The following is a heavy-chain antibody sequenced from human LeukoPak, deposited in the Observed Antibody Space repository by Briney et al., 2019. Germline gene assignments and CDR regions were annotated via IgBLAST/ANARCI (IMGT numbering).Heavy chain of an antibody. CDR3: ARDKYRVVVPAAHMDV. Sequence: GRSLRLSCAASGFTFSSYAMHWVRQAPGKGLEWVAVISYDGSNKYYADSVKGRFTISRDNSKNTLYLQMGSLRAEDMAVYYCARDKYRVVVPAAHMDVWGKGTTVTVSS. J-gene: IGHJ6*03. CDR1: GFTFSSYA. CDR2: ISYDGSNK. D-gene: IGHD2-2*01. V-gene: IGHV3-30-3*01.